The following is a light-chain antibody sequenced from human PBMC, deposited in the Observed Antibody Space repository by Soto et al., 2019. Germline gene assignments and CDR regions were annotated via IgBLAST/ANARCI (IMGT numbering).Light chain of an antibody. CDR2: AAS. Sequence: THYNATLSLSPVERSTLSCRASQSVVRYLAWYNQKAGQASRLLLYAASNRATGITARFSGSGSGTDFTLTISSLEPADFAVYYCQQRSTWPRLTFGGGTKA. CDR1: QSVVRY. V-gene: IGKV3-11*01. J-gene: IGKJ4*01. CDR3: QQRSTWPRLT.